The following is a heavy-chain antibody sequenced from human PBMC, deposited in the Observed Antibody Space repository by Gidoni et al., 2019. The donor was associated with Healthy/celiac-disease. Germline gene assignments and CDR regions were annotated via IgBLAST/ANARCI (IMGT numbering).Heavy chain of an antibody. CDR3: ARSSLIDIVVVVAPFDY. V-gene: IGHV1-18*01. J-gene: IGHJ4*02. CDR2: ISAYNGNT. Sequence: QVQLVQSGAEVKKPGASVKVSCKASGYTFTSYGISCVRHAPGQGLEWMGWISAYNGNTNYAQKLQGRFNMTTDTSTSTAYMELRSLRSDDTAVYYCARSSLIDIVVVVAPFDYWGQGTLVTVSS. CDR1: GYTFTSYG. D-gene: IGHD2-15*01.